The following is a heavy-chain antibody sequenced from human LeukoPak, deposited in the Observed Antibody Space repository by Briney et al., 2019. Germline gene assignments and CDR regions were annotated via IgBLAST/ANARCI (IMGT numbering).Heavy chain of an antibody. CDR3: ARDKVSTGRIAAAGTGEFDY. CDR1: GFTFSSYS. D-gene: IGHD6-13*01. CDR2: ISSSSSYI. V-gene: IGHV3-21*01. Sequence: GGSLRLSCAASGFTFSSYSMNWVRQAPGKGLEWVSSISSSSSYIYYADSVKGRFTISRDNAKNSLYLQMNSLRAEDTAVYYCARDKVSTGRIAAAGTGEFDYWGQGTLVTVSS. J-gene: IGHJ4*02.